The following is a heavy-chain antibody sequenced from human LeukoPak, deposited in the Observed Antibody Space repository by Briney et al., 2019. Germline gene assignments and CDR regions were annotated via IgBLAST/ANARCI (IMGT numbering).Heavy chain of an antibody. D-gene: IGHD3-10*01. CDR2: ISGSGGST. Sequence: AGGSLRLSCAASGFTFSSYAMSWVRQAPGKGLEWVSAISGSGGSTYYADSVKGRFTISRDNSKNTLYLQMNSLRAEDTAVYYCAKDPAHPTMGEDYWGQGTLVTVSS. CDR1: GFTFSSYA. J-gene: IGHJ4*02. CDR3: AKDPAHPTMGEDY. V-gene: IGHV3-23*01.